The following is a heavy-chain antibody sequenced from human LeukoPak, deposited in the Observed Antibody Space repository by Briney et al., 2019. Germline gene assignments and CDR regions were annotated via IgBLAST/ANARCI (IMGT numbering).Heavy chain of an antibody. D-gene: IGHD5-12*01. CDR3: ARRRVATRNWFDP. Sequence: KTSETLSLTCNTYGGSFSGYYWSWIRQPPGKGLEWIGEINHSGSTNYNPSLKSRVTISVDTSKNQFSLKLSSVTAADTAVYYCARRRVATRNWFDPWGQGTLVTVSS. V-gene: IGHV4-34*01. J-gene: IGHJ5*02. CDR1: GGSFSGYY. CDR2: INHSGST.